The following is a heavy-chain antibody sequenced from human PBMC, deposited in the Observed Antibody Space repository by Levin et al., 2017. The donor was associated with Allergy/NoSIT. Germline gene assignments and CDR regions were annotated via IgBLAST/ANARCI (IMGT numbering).Heavy chain of an antibody. CDR2: FDPEDGET. CDR3: ATMDYGESENWFDP. J-gene: IGHJ5*02. D-gene: IGHD4-17*01. CDR1: GYTLTELS. Sequence: ASVKVSCKVSGYTLTELSMHWVRQAPGKGLEWMGGFDPEDGETIYAQKFQGRVTMTEDTSTDTAYMELSSLRSEDTAVYYCATMDYGESENWFDPWGQGTLVTVSS. V-gene: IGHV1-24*01.